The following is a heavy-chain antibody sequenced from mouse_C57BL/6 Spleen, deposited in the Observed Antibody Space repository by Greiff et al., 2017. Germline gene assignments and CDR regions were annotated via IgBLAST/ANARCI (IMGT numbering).Heavy chain of an antibody. CDR3: TRGGVYPGWDY. CDR2: IDPETGGT. V-gene: IGHV1-15*01. D-gene: IGHD1-2*01. CDR1: GYTFTDYE. J-gene: IGHJ2*01. Sequence: QVQLQQPGAELVRPGASVTLSCKASGYTFTDYEMHWVKQTPVHGLEWIGAIDPETGGTAYNQKFKGKAILTADKSSSTAYMELRSLTSEDSAVYYCTRGGVYPGWDYWGQGTTLTVSS.